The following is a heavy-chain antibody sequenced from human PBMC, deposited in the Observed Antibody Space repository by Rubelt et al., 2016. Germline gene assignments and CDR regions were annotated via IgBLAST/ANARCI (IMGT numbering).Heavy chain of an antibody. CDR2: INPNSAGT. Sequence: QVQLVQSGAEVKKPGASVKVSCKASGYTFTGYYMHWVRQAPGQGLEWVGRINPNSAGTKYAQKCQGRFTMTRDTAITTAYMELSRLVSDDTAVFYCAGASSSGWYIDYWGQGTLVTVSS. CDR1: GYTFTGYY. D-gene: IGHD6-19*01. J-gene: IGHJ4*02. CDR3: AGASSSGWYIDY. V-gene: IGHV1-2*06.